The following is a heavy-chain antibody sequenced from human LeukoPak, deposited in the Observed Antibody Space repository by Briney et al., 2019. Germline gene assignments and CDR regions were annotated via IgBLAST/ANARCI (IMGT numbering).Heavy chain of an antibody. Sequence: PSETLSLTCTVSGYSISSYYWSWIRQAPGKGLEWVGYIYGSGSTNYSPSLKSRVTISVDMSKNQFSLKLSSVTAAETAVYYCARSPSSSPYFDYWGQGTLVTVSS. CDR3: ARSPSSSPYFDY. V-gene: IGHV4-59*01. CDR2: IYGSGST. CDR1: GYSISSYY. D-gene: IGHD6-6*01. J-gene: IGHJ4*02.